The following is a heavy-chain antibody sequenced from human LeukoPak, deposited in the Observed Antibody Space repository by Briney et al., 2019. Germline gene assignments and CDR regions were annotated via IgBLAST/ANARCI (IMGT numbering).Heavy chain of an antibody. Sequence: SGGSLRLSCVASGFTFSYFGVHWVRQAPGKGLEWVAVISYNGHYEYYGESVKGRFTISRDNSKNTVSLQMDNLRIEDTAVYYCVRGGSPTTSTWSLDEWGQGTLVSVSS. J-gene: IGHJ4*02. CDR2: ISYNGHYE. CDR3: VRGGSPTTSTWSLDE. D-gene: IGHD1-26*01. CDR1: GFTFSYFG. V-gene: IGHV3-30*03.